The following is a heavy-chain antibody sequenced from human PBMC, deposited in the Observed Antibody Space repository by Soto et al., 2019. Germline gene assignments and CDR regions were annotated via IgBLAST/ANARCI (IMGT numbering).Heavy chain of an antibody. CDR3: ARGYCSGGSCYSGAFDI. J-gene: IGHJ3*02. CDR1: GGSISSYY. CDR2: IYYSGST. D-gene: IGHD2-15*01. Sequence: SETLSLTCTVSGGSISSYYWSWIRQPPGKGLEWIGYIYYSGSTNYNPSLKSRVTISVDTSKNQFSLKLSSVTAADTAVYYCARGYCSGGSCYSGAFDIQGQPTMVTVSS. V-gene: IGHV4-59*01.